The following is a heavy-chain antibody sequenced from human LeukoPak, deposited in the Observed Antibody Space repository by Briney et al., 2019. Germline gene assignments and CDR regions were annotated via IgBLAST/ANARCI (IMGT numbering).Heavy chain of an antibody. D-gene: IGHD6-13*01. J-gene: IGHJ4*02. CDR3: ANLGAAAGTLDY. CDR2: ISGSGGST. V-gene: IGHV3-23*01. Sequence: GGSLRLSCAASGFTFSSYSMNWVRQAPGKGLEWVSAISGSGGSTYYADSVKGRFTISRDNSKNTLYLQMNSLRAEDTAVYYCANLGAAAGTLDYWGQGTLVTVSS. CDR1: GFTFSSYS.